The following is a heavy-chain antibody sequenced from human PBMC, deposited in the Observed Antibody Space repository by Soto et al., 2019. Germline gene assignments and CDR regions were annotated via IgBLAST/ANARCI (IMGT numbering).Heavy chain of an antibody. Sequence: QVQLVQSGAEVKKPGASVKVSCKASGYTFSDSYVHWVRQAPGQGLEWMGWSNPNSGGTYYPQKFRGRVTMTGDTSMDTAYSELTSLRSDATAVDFCARGRGRVALGHSSSLDYWGQGTLVSVSS. CDR1: GYTFSDSY. V-gene: IGHV1-2*02. D-gene: IGHD6-6*01. CDR2: SNPNSGGT. J-gene: IGHJ4*02. CDR3: ARGRGRVALGHSSSLDY.